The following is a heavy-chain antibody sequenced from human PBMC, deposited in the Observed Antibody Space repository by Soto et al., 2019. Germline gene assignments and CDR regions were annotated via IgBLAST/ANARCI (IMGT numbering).Heavy chain of an antibody. CDR3: RVTGVSEVDY. V-gene: IGHV1-2*02. Sequence: QVQLVQSGAEVKKPGASVKVSCRTSGYTFSGFYIHWVRQAPGQGLESMGWIYPDSGGTNYAQKFQGRVTMTRDTSISTAYMELSRLRSDDTAVYYCRVTGVSEVDYWGQGTLVTVSS. CDR2: IYPDSGGT. CDR1: GYTFSGFY. J-gene: IGHJ4*02. D-gene: IGHD2-8*01.